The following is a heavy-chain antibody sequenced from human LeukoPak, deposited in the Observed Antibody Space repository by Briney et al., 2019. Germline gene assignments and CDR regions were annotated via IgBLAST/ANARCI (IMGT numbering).Heavy chain of an antibody. V-gene: IGHV3-23*01. J-gene: IGHJ4*02. CDR1: GFTFSSYA. Sequence: GGSLRLSCAASGFTFSSYAMGWVRQAPGKGLEWVSAITASGGNTYYADSVKGRFTTSRDNSKNTLYLQVNSLRAEDTAVYYCARGNGYSYGRYYFDYWGQGTLVTVSS. CDR3: ARGNGYSYGRYYFDY. CDR2: ITASGGNT. D-gene: IGHD5-18*01.